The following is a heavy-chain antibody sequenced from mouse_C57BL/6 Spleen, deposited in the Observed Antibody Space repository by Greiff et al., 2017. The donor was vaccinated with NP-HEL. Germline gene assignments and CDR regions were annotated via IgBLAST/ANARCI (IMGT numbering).Heavy chain of an antibody. J-gene: IGHJ4*01. Sequence: EVKLMESEGGLVQPGSSMKLSCTASGFTFSDYYMAWVRQVPEKGLEWVANINYDGSSTYYLDSLKSRFIISRDNAKNILYLQMSSLKSEDTATYYCARDDHYAMDYWGQGTSVTVSS. CDR1: GFTFSDYY. CDR3: ARDDHYAMDY. V-gene: IGHV5-16*01. CDR2: INYDGSST.